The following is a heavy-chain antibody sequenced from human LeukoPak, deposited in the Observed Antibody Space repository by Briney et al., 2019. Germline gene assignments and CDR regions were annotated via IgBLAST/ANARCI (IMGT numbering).Heavy chain of an antibody. CDR3: AADNPLSVLRFYH. V-gene: IGHV1-58*02. J-gene: IGHJ4*02. D-gene: IGHD3-3*01. CDR2: IVVGSGNT. CDR1: GFTFTSSA. Sequence: GASVKVSCKASGFTFTSSAMQWVRQARGQRREWIGWIVVGSGNTNYAQKFQERVTITTDMSTSTAYMELNSLRSEDTAVYYCAADNPLSVLRFYHWGQGTLVTVSS.